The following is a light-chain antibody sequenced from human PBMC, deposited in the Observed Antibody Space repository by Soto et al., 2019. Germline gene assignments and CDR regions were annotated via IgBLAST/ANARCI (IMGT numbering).Light chain of an antibody. CDR1: QSVSSSF. CDR3: QQYGSLPIT. Sequence: ENVLPQSPGTLSLSPGERATLSCRASQSVSSSFVAWYQQKPGQAPRLVIYGAASRATGIPDRFSGTGSGTDFTLTISRLEPEDFAVYYCQQYGSLPITFGQGTRLEIK. J-gene: IGKJ5*01. CDR2: GAA. V-gene: IGKV3-20*01.